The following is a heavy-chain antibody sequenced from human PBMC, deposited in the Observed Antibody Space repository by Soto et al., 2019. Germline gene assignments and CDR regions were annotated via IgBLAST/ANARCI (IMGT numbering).Heavy chain of an antibody. D-gene: IGHD6-19*01. Sequence: SVKVSCKASGGTFSSYAISWVRQAPGQGLEWMGGIIPIFGTANYAQKFQGRVTITADKSTSTAYMELSSLRSEDTAVYYCARGGXPQPGGGWYRMGYYFDYWGPGTLVTVSS. CDR2: IIPIFGTA. CDR1: GGTFSSYA. CDR3: ARGGXPQPGGGWYRMGYYFDY. J-gene: IGHJ4*02. V-gene: IGHV1-69*06.